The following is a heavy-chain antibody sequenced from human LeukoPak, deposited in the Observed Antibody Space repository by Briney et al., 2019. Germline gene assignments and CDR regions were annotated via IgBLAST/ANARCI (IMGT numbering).Heavy chain of an antibody. Sequence: ASVKVSCKASGYTFTSYDINWVRQAPGQGLEWMGIINPSGGSTSYAQKFQGRVTMTRDTSTSTVYMELSSLRSENTAVYYCARWGSYDSSGYLWGQGTLVTVSS. CDR2: INPSGGST. J-gene: IGHJ4*02. CDR1: GYTFTSYD. V-gene: IGHV1-46*01. D-gene: IGHD3-22*01. CDR3: ARWGSYDSSGYL.